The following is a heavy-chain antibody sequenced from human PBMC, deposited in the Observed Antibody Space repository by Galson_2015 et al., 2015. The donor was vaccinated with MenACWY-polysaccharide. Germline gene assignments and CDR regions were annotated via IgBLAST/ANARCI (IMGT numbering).Heavy chain of an antibody. D-gene: IGHD1-26*01. CDR2: MSTNGRA. CDR1: GDSVTSATYY. V-gene: IGHV4-61*01. CDR3: AREPTYSGSFGWFDS. J-gene: IGHJ5*01. Sequence: ETLSLTCTVSGDSVTSATYYWSWLRQPPGKGLEWIGYMSTNGRANQNPSLRSRVVVSIDTSKNQFSLRLDSVTAADTAMYYCAREPTYSGSFGWFDSWGPGTLVTVSS.